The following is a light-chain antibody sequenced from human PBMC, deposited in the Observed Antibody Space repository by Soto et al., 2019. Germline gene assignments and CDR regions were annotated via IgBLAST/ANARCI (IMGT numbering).Light chain of an antibody. V-gene: IGKV1-39*01. J-gene: IGKJ5*01. CDR1: QTISSW. CDR3: QQSYSTPIT. Sequence: DIQMTQSPSTLSGSVGDRVTITCRASQTISSWLAWYQQKPGKAPKGLIFASSLQSGVPSRFSGSGSGTDFTLTISSLQPEDFATYYCQQSYSTPITFGQGTRLEIK. CDR2: AS.